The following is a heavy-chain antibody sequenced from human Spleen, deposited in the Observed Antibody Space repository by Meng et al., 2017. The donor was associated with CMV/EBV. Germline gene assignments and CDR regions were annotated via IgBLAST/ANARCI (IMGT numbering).Heavy chain of an antibody. CDR3: ARANDYYDSSGYPAYYFDY. V-gene: IGHV4-61*01. CDR2: IYYSGST. D-gene: IGHD3-22*01. CDR1: GGSVSSGSYY. Sequence: SETLSLTCTVSGGSVSSGSYYWSWIRQPPGKGLEWIGYIYYSGSTNYNPSLKSRVTISVDTSKNQFSLKLSSVTAADTAVYYCARANDYYDSSGYPAYYFDYWGQGTLVTVSS. J-gene: IGHJ4*02.